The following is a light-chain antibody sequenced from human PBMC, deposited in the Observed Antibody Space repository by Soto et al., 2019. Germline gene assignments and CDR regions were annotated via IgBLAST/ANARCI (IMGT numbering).Light chain of an antibody. J-gene: IGLJ2*01. CDR2: EVS. Sequence: QSALTQPASVSGSPGQSITISCTGTSSDVGGYNYVSWYQQHPGKAPKLMIYEVSNRPSGVSNRFSGSKSGNTASLTISGLQAEDEADYYCSLYTSSCTVVFDGGTQLTVL. V-gene: IGLV2-14*01. CDR1: SSDVGGYNY. CDR3: SLYTSSCTVV.